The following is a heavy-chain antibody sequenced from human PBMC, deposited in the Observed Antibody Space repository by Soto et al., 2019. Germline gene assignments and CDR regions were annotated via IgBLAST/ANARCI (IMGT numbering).Heavy chain of an antibody. V-gene: IGHV5-51*01. J-gene: IGHJ6*02. CDR3: AMAYDFWSGSGGSHYYYYGMDV. D-gene: IGHD3-3*01. CDR2: IYPGDSDT. CDR1: GYSFTSYW. Sequence: PGESLKISCKGSGYSFTSYWIGWVRQMPGKGLEWMGIIYPGDSDTRYSPSFQGQVTISADKSISTAYLQWSSLKASDTAMYYCAMAYDFWSGSGGSHYYYYGMDVWGQGTTVTSP.